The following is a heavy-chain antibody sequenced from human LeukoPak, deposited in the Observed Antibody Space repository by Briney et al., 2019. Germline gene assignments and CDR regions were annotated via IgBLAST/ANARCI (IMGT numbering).Heavy chain of an antibody. CDR2: IYPGGSDT. Sequence: GESLKISCKGSGYSFSNYWIGWVRQMPGKGLEWMGIIYPGGSDTRYSPSFQGQVTISADKSISTAYLQWSSLKASDTAIYYCARRLKNSNGWTFDYWGQGTLVTVSS. CDR1: GYSFSNYW. CDR3: ARRLKNSNGWTFDY. J-gene: IGHJ4*02. D-gene: IGHD6-19*01. V-gene: IGHV5-51*01.